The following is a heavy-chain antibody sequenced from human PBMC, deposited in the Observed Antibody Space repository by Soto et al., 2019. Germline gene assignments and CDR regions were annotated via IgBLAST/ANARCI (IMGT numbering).Heavy chain of an antibody. J-gene: IGHJ5*02. CDR2: INPNRGDT. D-gene: IGHD2-21*01. Sequence: ASVKVSCKASGYIFTDYYINWVRQAPGQGLEWMGWINPNRGDTNYAQKFQDRVSLTTDTSITTAYMELSGLRSDDTAIYYCVRTFCGPTRCHNSFGPWGQGTLVTVS. CDR1: GYIFTDYY. CDR3: VRTFCGPTRCHNSFGP. V-gene: IGHV1-2*02.